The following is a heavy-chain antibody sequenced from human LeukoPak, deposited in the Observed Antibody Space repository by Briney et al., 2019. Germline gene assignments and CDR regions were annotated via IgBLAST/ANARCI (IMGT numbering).Heavy chain of an antibody. CDR2: INPNSGGT. D-gene: IGHD3-22*01. V-gene: IGHV1-2*02. CDR1: GHTFTGYY. Sequence: ASVKVSCKASGHTFTGYYMHWVRQAPGQGLEWMGWINPNSGGTNYAQKFQGRVTMTRDTSISTAYMELSRLRSDDTAVYYCARVDPGLYYYDSSGYLSVPSKNAFDIWGQGTMVTVSS. CDR3: ARVDPGLYYYDSSGYLSVPSKNAFDI. J-gene: IGHJ3*02.